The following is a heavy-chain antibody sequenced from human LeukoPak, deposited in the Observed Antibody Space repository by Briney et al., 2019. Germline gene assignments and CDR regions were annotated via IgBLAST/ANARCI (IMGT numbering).Heavy chain of an antibody. CDR3: ARDWGVSARPGYMDV. J-gene: IGHJ6*03. Sequence: PSETLSLTCGVSGGSISNGNWWSWVRQPPGKGLEWIGEIYHSGSTNYNPSLKSRVTISVDKSKNQFSLKLSSVTAADTAVYYCARDWGVSARPGYMDVWGKGTTVTVSS. D-gene: IGHD6-6*01. CDR2: IYHSGST. CDR1: GGSISNGNW. V-gene: IGHV4-4*02.